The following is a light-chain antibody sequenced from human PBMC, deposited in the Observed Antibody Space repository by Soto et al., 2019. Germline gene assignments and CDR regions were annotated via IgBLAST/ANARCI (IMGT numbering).Light chain of an antibody. CDR2: AAS. Sequence: DIQMTQSPSSLSAVVGDRVTITCQARRGIGDRLAWYQQKXGKAPQXXIQAASNLQSGVPSRCSGSGSGTEFILSINSLQPADIETYDCLQVSSFPRTFGPGTKVDI. V-gene: IGKV1-12*01. CDR3: LQVSSFPRT. J-gene: IGKJ1*01. CDR1: RGIGDR.